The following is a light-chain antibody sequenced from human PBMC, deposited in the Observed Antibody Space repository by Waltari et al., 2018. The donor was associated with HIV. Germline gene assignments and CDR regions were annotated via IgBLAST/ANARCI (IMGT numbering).Light chain of an antibody. CDR1: SSDVGGYNY. V-gene: IGLV2-14*01. Sequence: QPALTQPAAVSGSPGQSITISCTGTSSDVGGYNYVSWFLQRPGQAPKLMIYDVTHRPSGFSNRFSGSKSANTASLTISGLQVEDEGDYYCTSFRPTSAPVVFGGGTKLTVL. CDR3: TSFRPTSAPVV. J-gene: IGLJ2*01. CDR2: DVT.